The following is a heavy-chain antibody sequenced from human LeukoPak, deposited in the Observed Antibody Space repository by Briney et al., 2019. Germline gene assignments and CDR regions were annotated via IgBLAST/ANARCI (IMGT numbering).Heavy chain of an antibody. J-gene: IGHJ4*02. D-gene: IGHD3-22*01. Sequence: GGSLRLSCVASGFTFSSFAMNWVRQAPGKGLEWVSTISYSGVTTYYADSVKGRFSISRDNSKNMLYLQMNSLRAEDTAVYYCAKGYYDSSGYYPNVASDYWGQGTLVTVSS. V-gene: IGHV3-23*01. CDR2: ISYSGVTT. CDR3: AKGYYDSSGYYPNVASDY. CDR1: GFTFSSFA.